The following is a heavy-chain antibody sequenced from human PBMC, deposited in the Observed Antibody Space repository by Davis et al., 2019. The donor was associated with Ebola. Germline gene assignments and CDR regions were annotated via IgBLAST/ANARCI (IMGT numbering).Heavy chain of an antibody. V-gene: IGHV3-7*03. Sequence: GGSLRLSCAASGFTFNIFDMHWVRQAPGKGLEWVGNIKQDGSEQYYVDSVKGRFSISRDNAKNSLYLQMNSLRAEDTAVYYCTRGYGWTDYWGQGTLVTVSS. J-gene: IGHJ4*02. CDR2: IKQDGSEQ. CDR3: TRGYGWTDY. CDR1: GFTFNIFD. D-gene: IGHD5-18*01.